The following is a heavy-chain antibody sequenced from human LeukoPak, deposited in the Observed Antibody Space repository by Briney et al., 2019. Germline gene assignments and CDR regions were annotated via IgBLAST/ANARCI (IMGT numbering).Heavy chain of an antibody. D-gene: IGHD3-10*01. CDR2: ISGSGGST. V-gene: IGHV3-23*01. J-gene: IGHJ4*02. CDR1: GFTFSSYG. CDR3: AKAQSHTNYYGSGSYREGIDY. Sequence: PGGTLRLSRAASGFTFSSYGMSWVRQAPGKGLEWVSAISGSGGSTYYADSVKGRFTISRDNSKNTLYLQMNSLRAEDTAVYYCAKAQSHTNYYGSGSYREGIDYWGQGTLVTVSS.